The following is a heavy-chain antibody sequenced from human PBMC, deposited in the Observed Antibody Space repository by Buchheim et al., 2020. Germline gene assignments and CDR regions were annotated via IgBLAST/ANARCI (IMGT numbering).Heavy chain of an antibody. CDR3: ARHGYGDYDLGDFDM. CDR1: GVFISSSNDY. Sequence: QRQLQESGPGLVKPSETLSLTCTVSGVFISSSNDYWGWIRQPPGKRLEWIGSLYYSGSTYYNPSLQSRVTLLVDTSKNQFSLWLRSVTAADTAVYFGARHGYGDYDLGDFDMWGQGT. D-gene: IGHD4-17*01. CDR2: LYYSGST. J-gene: IGHJ3*02. V-gene: IGHV4-39*01.